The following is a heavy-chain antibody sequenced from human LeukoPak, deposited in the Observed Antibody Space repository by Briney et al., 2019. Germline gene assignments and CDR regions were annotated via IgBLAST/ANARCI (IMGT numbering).Heavy chain of an antibody. Sequence: GGSLRLSCAASGFSFSSYRMNWVRQAPGKGLEWVSSVSNSGDYIHYADSVKGRFTISRDNSKNSLYLQMNSLRVEDTALYYCARDSDTCTGCAFDMWGQGTMVTVSS. CDR3: ARDSDTCTGCAFDM. CDR1: GFSFSSYR. CDR2: VSNSGDYI. V-gene: IGHV3-21*06. D-gene: IGHD1-26*01. J-gene: IGHJ3*02.